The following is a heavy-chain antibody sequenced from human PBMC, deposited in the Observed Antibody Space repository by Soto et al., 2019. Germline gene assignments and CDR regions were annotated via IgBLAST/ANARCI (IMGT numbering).Heavy chain of an antibody. J-gene: IGHJ4*02. Sequence: SETLSLTCTVSGGSISNYYWSWIRQPPGKGLEWIGYIFSSGSTNYNPSLKSRVTISLDTSENQFSLKLTSVTAADTAVYYCAREGSSSWGDSVDYWGQGTLVTVSS. D-gene: IGHD6-13*01. CDR3: AREGSSSWGDSVDY. V-gene: IGHV4-59*12. CDR1: GGSISNYY. CDR2: IFSSGST.